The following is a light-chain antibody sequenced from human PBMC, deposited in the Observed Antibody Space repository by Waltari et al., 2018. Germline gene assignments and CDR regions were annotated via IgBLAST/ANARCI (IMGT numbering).Light chain of an antibody. CDR1: QSVSRS. J-gene: IGKJ1*01. CDR3: QHYLKLPVT. V-gene: IGKV3-20*01. CDR2: GAS. Sequence: CSASQSVSRSLAWYQQKPGQAPRLLIYGASTRATGIPDRFSGSGSGTDFSLTISRLEPDDFAVYYCQHYLKLPVTFGQGTTVEI.